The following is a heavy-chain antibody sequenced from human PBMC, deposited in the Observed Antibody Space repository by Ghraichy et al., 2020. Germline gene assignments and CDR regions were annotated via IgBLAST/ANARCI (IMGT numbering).Heavy chain of an antibody. V-gene: IGHV4-34*01. CDR2: INHSGST. CDR3: AMLLAAAGTPDY. CDR1: GGSFSGYY. Sequence: SETLSLTCAVYGGSFSGYYWSWIRQPPGKGLEWIGEINHSGSTNYNPSLKSRVTISVDTSKNQFSLKLSSVTAADTAVYYCAMLLAAAGTPDYWGQGTLVTVSS. D-gene: IGHD6-13*01. J-gene: IGHJ4*02.